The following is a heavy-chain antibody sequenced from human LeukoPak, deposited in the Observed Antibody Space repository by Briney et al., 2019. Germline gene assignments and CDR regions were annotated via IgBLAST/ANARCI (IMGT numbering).Heavy chain of an antibody. CDR3: ARDELYCSGGSCYSGFDY. J-gene: IGHJ4*02. D-gene: IGHD2-15*01. CDR1: GYTFTGYY. Sequence: ASVKVSCKASGYTFTGYYMHWVRQAPGQGLEWMGWINPNSGGTNYAQKFQGWVTMTRDTSISTAYMELSRLRSDDTAVYYCARDELYCSGGSCYSGFDYWGQGTLVIVSS. V-gene: IGHV1-2*04. CDR2: INPNSGGT.